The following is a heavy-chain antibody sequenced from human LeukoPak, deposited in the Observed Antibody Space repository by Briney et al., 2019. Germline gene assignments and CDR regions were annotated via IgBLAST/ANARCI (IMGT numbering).Heavy chain of an antibody. CDR1: GFTFSSYG. CDR2: ISYDGSNK. V-gene: IGHV3-30*18. Sequence: GGSLRLSCAASGFTFSSYGMHWVRQAPGKGLEWVAVISYDGSNKYYADSVKGRFTISRDNSKNTLYLQMNSLRAEDTAVYYCANDQSVVAAYFDYWGQGTLVTVSS. J-gene: IGHJ4*02. CDR3: ANDQSVVAAYFDY. D-gene: IGHD2-15*01.